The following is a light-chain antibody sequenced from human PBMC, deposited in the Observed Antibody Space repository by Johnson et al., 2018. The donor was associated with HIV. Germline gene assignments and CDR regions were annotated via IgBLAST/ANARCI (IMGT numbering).Light chain of an antibody. CDR2: DNN. CDR3: GTWETSLVAGLLYV. Sequence: QAVLTQPPSVSAAPGQEVTISCSGSSSNIGHNSVSWYQQFPGTAPKLLIYDNNKRPSGIPDRFSGSKSGTSATLGITGLQTGAEADYYCGTWETSLVAGLLYVFGPGTKVTVL. J-gene: IGLJ1*01. CDR1: SSNIGHNS. V-gene: IGLV1-51*01.